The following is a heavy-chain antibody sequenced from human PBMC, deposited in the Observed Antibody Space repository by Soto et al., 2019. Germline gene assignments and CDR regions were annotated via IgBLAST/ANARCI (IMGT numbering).Heavy chain of an antibody. CDR1: GFTFSSYG. CDR3: ARVVVAATLYGGDYYYYMDV. CDR2: ISSNGGST. J-gene: IGHJ6*03. Sequence: GGSLRLSCAASGFTFSSYGMHWVRQAPGKGLEYVTAISSNGGSTYYGNSVKGRFTISRDNSKNTLCLQMGSLRAEDMAVYYCARVVVAATLYGGDYYYYMDVWGKGTTVTVSS. V-gene: IGHV3-64*01. D-gene: IGHD2-15*01.